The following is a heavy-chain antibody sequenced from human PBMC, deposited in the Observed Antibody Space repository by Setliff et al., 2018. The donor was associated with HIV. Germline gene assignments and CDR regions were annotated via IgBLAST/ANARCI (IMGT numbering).Heavy chain of an antibody. CDR2: IDSSSTYI. CDR1: GFTFTDYS. D-gene: IGHD3-9*01. J-gene: IGHJ5*02. V-gene: IGHV3-21*01. CDR3: ARDNGRYFDRGWFDP. Sequence: AGGSLRLSCAASGFTFTDYSMNWVRQAPGKGLEWVSSIDSSSTYIYYADSVKGRFTISRDNAKISLFLQMNSLRAEDTAVYYCARDNGRYFDRGWFDPWGQGALVTVSS.